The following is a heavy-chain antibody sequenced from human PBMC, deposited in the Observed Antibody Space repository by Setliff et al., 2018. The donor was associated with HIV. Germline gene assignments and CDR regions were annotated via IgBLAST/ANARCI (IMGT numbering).Heavy chain of an antibody. D-gene: IGHD3-10*01. CDR3: ARGKGVGGVVITGGLDV. CDR1: GGTFTRNC. J-gene: IGHJ6*04. CDR2: ILPFFDTA. Sequence: SVKVSCKVSGGTFTRNCISWVRQAPGQGLEWMGGILPFFDTANYAQKFQGGVTITADESTSTVHMELSSLTSEDTAVYYCARGKGVGGVVITGGLDVWGKGTTVTVSS. V-gene: IGHV1-69*13.